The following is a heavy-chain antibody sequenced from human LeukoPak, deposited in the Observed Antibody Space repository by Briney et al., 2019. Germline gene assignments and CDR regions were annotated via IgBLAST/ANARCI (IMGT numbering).Heavy chain of an antibody. CDR1: GFTFSSYA. CDR3: AKWGYCSSTSCLGAFEY. J-gene: IGHJ4*02. CDR2: IKQDGSEK. D-gene: IGHD2-2*01. V-gene: IGHV3-7*01. Sequence: GGSLRPSCAASGFTFSSYAMSWVRQAPGKGLEWVANIKQDGSEKYYVDSVKGRFTISRNNAKNSLYLQMNSLRAEDTAVYYCAKWGYCSSTSCLGAFEYWGQGTLVTVSS.